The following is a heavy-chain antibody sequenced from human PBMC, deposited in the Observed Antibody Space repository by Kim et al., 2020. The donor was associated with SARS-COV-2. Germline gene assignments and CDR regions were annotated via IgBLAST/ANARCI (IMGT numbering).Heavy chain of an antibody. D-gene: IGHD4-17*01. CDR3: ASYNDYGDFFDY. J-gene: IGHJ4*02. CDR1: GGSISSYY. Sequence: SETLSLTCTVSGGSISSYYWSWIRQPPGKGLEWIGYIYYSGSTNYNPSLKSRVTISVDTSKNQFSLKLSSVTAADTAVYYCASYNDYGDFFDYWGQGTLVTVSS. V-gene: IGHV4-59*01. CDR2: IYYSGST.